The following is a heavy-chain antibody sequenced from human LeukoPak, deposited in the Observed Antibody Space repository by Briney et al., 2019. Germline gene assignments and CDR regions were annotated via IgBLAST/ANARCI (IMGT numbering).Heavy chain of an antibody. J-gene: IGHJ4*02. CDR3: AREDYGDSFDY. CDR1: GFTFSSYE. CDR2: ISSSGSNT. Sequence: GGSLRLSCAASGFTFSSYEMKWVRQAPGKGLQWVSYISSSGSNTYYADSVKGRFTISRDNAKNSLYLQMNSLSAEDTAVYYCAREDYGDSFDYWGQGTLVTVSS. D-gene: IGHD4-17*01. V-gene: IGHV3-48*03.